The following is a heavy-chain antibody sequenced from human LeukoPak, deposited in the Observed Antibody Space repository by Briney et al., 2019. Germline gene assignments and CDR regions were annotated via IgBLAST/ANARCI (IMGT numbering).Heavy chain of an antibody. D-gene: IGHD6-13*01. CDR1: GYTFTSYD. CDR3: ARVQTFSSSWYYSHYYYGMDV. CDR2: MNPNSGNT. J-gene: IGHJ6*02. Sequence: ASVKVSCKASGYTFTSYDINWVRQATGQGLEWMGWMNPNSGNTGYAQKFQGRVTMTRNTPISTAYMELSSLRSEDTAVYYCARVQTFSSSWYYSHYYYGMDVWGQGTTVTVSS. V-gene: IGHV1-8*01.